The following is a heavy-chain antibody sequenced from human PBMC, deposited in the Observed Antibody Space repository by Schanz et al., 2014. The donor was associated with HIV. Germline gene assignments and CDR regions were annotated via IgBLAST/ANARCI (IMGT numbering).Heavy chain of an antibody. CDR2: IIPIFGTA. J-gene: IGHJ6*02. D-gene: IGHD3-9*01. CDR1: GGTFSSHA. CDR3: GTPEKGRSMRMKWITARWTAYSSYAMDV. V-gene: IGHV1-69*01. Sequence: QVQLVQSGAEVKKPGSSVTVSCKASGGTFSSHAISWVRQAPGQGLEWMGGIIPIFGTANYARKFQGRVTITADESTSTAYMEVSSVRSEDTAVYYCGTPEKGRSMRMKWITARWTAYSSYAMDVWGPGTTVTVSS.